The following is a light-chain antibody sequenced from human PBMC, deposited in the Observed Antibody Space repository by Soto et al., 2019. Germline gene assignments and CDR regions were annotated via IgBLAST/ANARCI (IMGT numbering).Light chain of an antibody. CDR2: SAS. CDR1: QGTSNW. J-gene: IGKJ4*01. V-gene: IGKV1-12*01. CDR3: QQGYSFPLLT. Sequence: DIQMTQSPSSVSASVGDRVTITCRASQGTSNWVAWYQQKPGKAPKLLIYSASSLQSGVPSRFSGSGFGTDFTLTFSSLQPEYFATYLCQQGYSFPLLTFGGGTKVEIK.